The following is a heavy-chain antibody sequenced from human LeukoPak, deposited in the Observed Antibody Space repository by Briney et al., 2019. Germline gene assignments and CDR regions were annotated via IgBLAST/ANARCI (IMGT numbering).Heavy chain of an antibody. CDR2: IKSKTDGGTT. Sequence: PSETLSLTCAVYGGSFSGYYWSWIRQPPGKGLEWVGRIKSKTDGGTTDYAAPVKGRFTISRDDSKNTLYLQMNSLKTEDTAVYYCTTLGFYYYYYYMDVWGKGTTVTVSS. CDR3: TTLGFYYYYYYMDV. J-gene: IGHJ6*03. CDR1: GGSFSGYY. D-gene: IGHD6-13*01. V-gene: IGHV3-15*01.